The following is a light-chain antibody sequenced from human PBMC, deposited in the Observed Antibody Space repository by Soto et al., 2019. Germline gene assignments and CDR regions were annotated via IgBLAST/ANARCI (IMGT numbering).Light chain of an antibody. J-gene: IGLJ1*01. CDR1: SSDVGGYNY. V-gene: IGLV2-8*01. CDR3: CSHAGNNNYV. CDR2: AVS. Sequence: QSVLTQPASVSVSPGQSITISCTGTSSDVGGYNYVSWYQQHPGKAPKLMIYAVSNRPSGVPDRFSGSKSGNTASLTISGLRAEDEADYYCCSHAGNNNYVFGTGTKVTVL.